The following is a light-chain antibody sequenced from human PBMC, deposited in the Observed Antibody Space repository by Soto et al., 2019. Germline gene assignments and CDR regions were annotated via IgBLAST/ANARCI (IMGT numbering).Light chain of an antibody. Sequence: EIVMTQSPATLSVSLGERATLSCRAGQSLDYNLAWYQQKPGQAPRLLIYGASARATGVPARFSGSGSETEFTLTISSVQSEDCAVYFCQQLNSYPHTFGPGTKVDIK. J-gene: IGKJ3*01. CDR2: GAS. V-gene: IGKV3-15*01. CDR1: QSLDYN. CDR3: QQLNSYPHT.